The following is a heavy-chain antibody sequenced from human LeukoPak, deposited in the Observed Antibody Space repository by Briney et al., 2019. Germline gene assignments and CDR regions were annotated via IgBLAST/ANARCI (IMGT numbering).Heavy chain of an antibody. CDR1: GFTFSSYV. D-gene: IGHD3-10*01. CDR3: AKVPTGVGSGSY. J-gene: IGHJ4*02. Sequence: GGSLRLSCAASGFTFSSYVMHWVRQAPGKGLEGVAVIIHDGSNKDYADSVKGRFTISRDNSKNTLYLQMNSLRTEDTAVYYCAKVPTGVGSGSYWGQGTLVTVSS. V-gene: IGHV3-30*18. CDR2: IIHDGSNK.